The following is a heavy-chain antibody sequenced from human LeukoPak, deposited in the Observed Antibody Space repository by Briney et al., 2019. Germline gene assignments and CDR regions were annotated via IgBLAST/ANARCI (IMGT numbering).Heavy chain of an antibody. D-gene: IGHD3-10*01. CDR1: GFNVSRNY. V-gene: IGHV3-53*01. CDR3: ARVYYGSGTYPYYFGY. Sequence: VGSLILSCAASGFNVSRNYMSWVRQAPGKGLDWVSVIYSVGSTYYADSVKGLLTTSRHNSKNTLYLQMNSLRAEDTAVYYCARVYYGSGTYPYYFGYWGQGTLVTVSS. CDR2: IYSVGST. J-gene: IGHJ4*02.